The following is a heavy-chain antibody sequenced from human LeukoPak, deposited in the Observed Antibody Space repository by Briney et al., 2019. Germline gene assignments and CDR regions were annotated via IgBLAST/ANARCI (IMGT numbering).Heavy chain of an antibody. CDR2: INHSGSA. V-gene: IGHV4-34*01. CDR3: ARGVVGATAFAY. Sequence: SETLSLTCAVYGGSFSDDYWTWIRQPPGKGLEWIGEINHSGSANYNPSLKSRVSISVDTSKTQFSLKLGSVTAADTAVYYCARGVVGATAFAYWGQGTVVTASS. J-gene: IGHJ4*02. D-gene: IGHD1-26*01. CDR1: GGSFSDDY.